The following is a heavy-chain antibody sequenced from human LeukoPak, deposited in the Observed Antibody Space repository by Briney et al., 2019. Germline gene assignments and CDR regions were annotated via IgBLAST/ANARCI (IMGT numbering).Heavy chain of an antibody. CDR3: AREILYDSTGYYV. Sequence: SETLSLTCTVSGGSISSRSYYWGWIRQPPGKGLEWIGSIYYSGSTYYNPSLKIRVTISIDTSKNQFSLKLRSVTAADTAVCYCAREILYDSTGYYVWGQGTLVTVSS. D-gene: IGHD3-22*01. CDR2: IYYSGST. CDR1: GGSISSRSYY. J-gene: IGHJ4*02. V-gene: IGHV4-39*07.